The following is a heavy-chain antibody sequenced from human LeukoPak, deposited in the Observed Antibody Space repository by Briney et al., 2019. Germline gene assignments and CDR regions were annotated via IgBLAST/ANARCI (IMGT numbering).Heavy chain of an antibody. Sequence: KPSQTLSLTCTVSGGSISSGGYYWSWIRQPPGKGLEWIGYIYHSGSTYYNPSLKSRVTISVDRSKNQFSLKLSSVTAADTAVYYCARDVLPGMVRGWEAFDIWGQGTMVTVSS. CDR1: GGSISSGGYY. J-gene: IGHJ3*02. CDR3: ARDVLPGMVRGWEAFDI. V-gene: IGHV4-30-2*01. CDR2: IYHSGST. D-gene: IGHD3-10*01.